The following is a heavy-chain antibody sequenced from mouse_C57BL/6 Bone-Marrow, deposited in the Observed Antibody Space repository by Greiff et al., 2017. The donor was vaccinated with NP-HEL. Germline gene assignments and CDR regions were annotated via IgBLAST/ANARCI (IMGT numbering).Heavy chain of an antibody. J-gene: IGHJ2*01. CDR3: ARSGWYGNYFDY. CDR2: IYPRSGNT. D-gene: IGHD2-10*02. CDR1: GYTFTSYG. Sequence: VQLVESGAELARPGASVKLSCKASGYTFTSYGISWVKQRTGQGLEWIGEIYPRSGNTYYNEKFKGKATLTADKSSSTAYMELRSLTSEDSAVYFCARSGWYGNYFDYWGQGTTLTVSS. V-gene: IGHV1-81*01.